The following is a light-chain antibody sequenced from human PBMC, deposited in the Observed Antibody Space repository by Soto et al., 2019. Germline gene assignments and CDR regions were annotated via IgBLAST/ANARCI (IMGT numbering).Light chain of an antibody. CDR2: GAS. CDR1: QSIGDT. Sequence: EIVMTHSPATLSVSPGGRATLSCRASQSIGDTLAWYQQKPGQAPRLLIYGASARATTFPARFSGSGSGTDFTLTISSLQSEDFAVYYCQQYNNWPWTFGQGTKVDI. V-gene: IGKV3-15*01. CDR3: QQYNNWPWT. J-gene: IGKJ1*01.